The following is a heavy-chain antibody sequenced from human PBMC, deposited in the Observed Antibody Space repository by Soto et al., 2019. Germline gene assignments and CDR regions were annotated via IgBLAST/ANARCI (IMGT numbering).Heavy chain of an antibody. CDR1: GYTFTSYG. CDR3: ARGRYGDY. CDR2: ISAHNGNT. J-gene: IGHJ4*02. V-gene: IGHV1-18*01. D-gene: IGHD1-1*01. Sequence: QVHLVQSGAEVKKPGASVKVSCKCSGYTFTSYGITRVRQAHGQGLEWMEWISAHNGNTEYGQKLQGTGTVTRDTSTSTAYMERRSRRSDDTAVYYCARGRYGDYWGQGALVTVSS.